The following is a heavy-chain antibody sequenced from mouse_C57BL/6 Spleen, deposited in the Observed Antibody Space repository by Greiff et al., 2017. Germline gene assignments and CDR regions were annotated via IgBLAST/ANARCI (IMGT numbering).Heavy chain of an antibody. D-gene: IGHD1-1*01. Sequence: EVHLVESGGGLVKPGGSLKLSCAASGFTFSDYGMHWVRQAPEKGLEWVAYISSGSSTIYYADTVKGRFTISRDNAKNTLFLQMTSLRSEDTAMYYCARDYYGSSEGFAYWGQGTLVTVSA. CDR1: GFTFSDYG. CDR3: ARDYYGSSEGFAY. J-gene: IGHJ3*01. CDR2: ISSGSSTI. V-gene: IGHV5-17*01.